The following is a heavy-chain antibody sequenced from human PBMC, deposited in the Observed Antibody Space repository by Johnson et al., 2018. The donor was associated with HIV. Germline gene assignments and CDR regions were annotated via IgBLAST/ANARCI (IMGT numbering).Heavy chain of an antibody. CDR1: GSSFSDYA. V-gene: IGHV3-30*18. CDR3: VKGIDSSSWYAFDI. CDR2: ISYDGSSK. J-gene: IGHJ3*02. Sequence: VQLVESGGGVVQPGRSLRLSCAASGSSFSDYAMHWVRQAPGKGLEWVAVISYDGSSKYYADSVKGRFTISIDNSKNTLYLQMNSLRAEDTAVYYCVKGIDSSSWYAFDIWGQGTMVTVSS. D-gene: IGHD6-13*01.